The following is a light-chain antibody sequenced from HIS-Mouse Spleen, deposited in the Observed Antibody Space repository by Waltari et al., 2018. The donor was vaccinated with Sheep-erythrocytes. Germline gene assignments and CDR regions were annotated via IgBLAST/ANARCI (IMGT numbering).Light chain of an antibody. CDR1: SSDVVGYNY. V-gene: IGLV2-11*01. CDR2: DFS. CDR3: CSYAGSYNHV. Sequence: QSALTQPRSVSGSPGQSVTISCTGTSSDVVGYNYVSWYQQHPGKAPKLMIYDFSKRPAGVLDRFSGSKSGNTASLTISGLQAEDEAEYYCCSYAGSYNHVFATGTKVTVL. J-gene: IGLJ1*01.